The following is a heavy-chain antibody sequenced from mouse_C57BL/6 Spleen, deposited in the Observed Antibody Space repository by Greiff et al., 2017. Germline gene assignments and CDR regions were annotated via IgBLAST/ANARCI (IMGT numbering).Heavy chain of an antibody. CDR1: GFTFSSYG. CDR2: ISSGGSYT. D-gene: IGHD2-1*01. J-gene: IGHJ4*01. V-gene: IGHV5-6*01. Sequence: EVKLQESGGDLVKPGGSLKLSCAASGFTFSSYGMSWVRQTPDKRLEWVATISSGGSYTYYPDSVKGRFTISRDNAKNTLYLQMSSLKSEDTAMYYCARHEDYGKTRYAMDYWGQGTSVTVSS. CDR3: ARHEDYGKTRYAMDY.